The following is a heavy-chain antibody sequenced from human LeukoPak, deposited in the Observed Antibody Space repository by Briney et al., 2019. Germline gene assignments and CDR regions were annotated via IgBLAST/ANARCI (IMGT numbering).Heavy chain of an antibody. CDR1: GGSISGYY. CDR3: ARSYSGYDYLDY. J-gene: IGHJ4*02. V-gene: IGHV4-59*08. D-gene: IGHD5-12*01. CDR2: ICYSGNS. Sequence: SETLSLTCTVSGGSISGYYWSWIRQPPGKGLEWIGYICYSGNSNYNPSLKSRVTISVDTSKNQFSLKLSSVTAADTAVYYCARSYSGYDYLDYWGQGTLVTVSS.